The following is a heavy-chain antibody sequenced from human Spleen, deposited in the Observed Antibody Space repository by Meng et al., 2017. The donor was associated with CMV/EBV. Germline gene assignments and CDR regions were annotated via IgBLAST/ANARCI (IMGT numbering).Heavy chain of an antibody. CDR3: ARVTRFTIFGVVSQYYYDAMDV. D-gene: IGHD3-3*01. Sequence: GESLKISCAASWFTFSTSVLTWVRQAPGKGLEWVSSISSSNSDIYYVDSLKGRISISRDNAKNSLYLQMNSLRAEDTAVYYCARVTRFTIFGVVSQYYYDAMDVWGPGTTVTVSS. J-gene: IGHJ6*02. CDR2: ISSSNSDI. CDR1: WFTFSTSV. V-gene: IGHV3-21*01.